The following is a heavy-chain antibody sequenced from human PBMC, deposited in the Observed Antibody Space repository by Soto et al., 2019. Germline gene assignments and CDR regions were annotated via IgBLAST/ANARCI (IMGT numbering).Heavy chain of an antibody. CDR3: AKHLIGGRLQSPFDL. D-gene: IGHD3-22*01. CDR2: LSDSVGTT. V-gene: IGHV3-23*01. J-gene: IGHJ4*02. Sequence: GGSLRLSCAVSGFSFGTYTVNWVRQAPGMGREWVSGLSDSVGTTHYAYSVKGRFTISRDKSKNTLYLQMNNLRAEDTSVYYCAKHLIGGRLQSPFDLWGQGTQVTVSS. CDR1: GFSFGTYT.